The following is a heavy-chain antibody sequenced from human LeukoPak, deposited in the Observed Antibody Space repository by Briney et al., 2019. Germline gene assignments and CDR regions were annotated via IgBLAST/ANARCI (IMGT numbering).Heavy chain of an antibody. CDR3: ARDRGAGTFDY. Sequence: SETLSLTCTVSGGSISSSSYYWGWIRQPPGKGLEWIGSIYHSGSTYYSPSLKSRVTISVDTSKNQFSLKLSSVTAADTAVYYCARDRGAGTFDYWGQGTLVTVSS. J-gene: IGHJ4*02. D-gene: IGHD3-10*01. V-gene: IGHV4-39*07. CDR1: GGSISSSSYY. CDR2: IYHSGST.